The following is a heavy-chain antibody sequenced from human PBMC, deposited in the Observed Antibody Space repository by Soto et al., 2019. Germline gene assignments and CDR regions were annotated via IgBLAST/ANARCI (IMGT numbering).Heavy chain of an antibody. D-gene: IGHD3-3*01. CDR1: GGSISSSSYY. CDR3: ATRPVRDFWIGYYSGHYGMDV. J-gene: IGHJ6*02. CDR2: SYYSGRT. Sequence: PSETLSLTCTVSGGSISSSSYYLGWIRQPPGKGLEWIGSSYYSGRTYYNPSLKSRVTISVDTSKNQFSLKLSSVTTADTDVYYCATRPVRDFWIGYYSGHYGMDVWGQWTLVTVSS. V-gene: IGHV4-39*01.